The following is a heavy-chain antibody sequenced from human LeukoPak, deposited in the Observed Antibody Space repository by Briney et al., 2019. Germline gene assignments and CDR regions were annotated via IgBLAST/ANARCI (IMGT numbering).Heavy chain of an antibody. CDR3: ASESLMVRGVIIPFDY. V-gene: IGHV1-69*13. D-gene: IGHD3-10*01. CDR2: IIPIFGTA. Sequence: SVKVSCKASGGTFSSYAISWVRQAPGQGLEWMGGIIPIFGTANYAQKFQGRVTITADESTSTAYMELSSLRSEDTAVYYCASESLMVRGVIIPFDYWGQGTLVTVSS. J-gene: IGHJ4*02. CDR1: GGTFSSYA.